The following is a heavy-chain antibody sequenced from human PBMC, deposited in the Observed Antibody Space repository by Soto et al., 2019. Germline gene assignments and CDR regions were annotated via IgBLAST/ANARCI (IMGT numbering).Heavy chain of an antibody. CDR2: ISAYNGNT. J-gene: IGHJ4*02. Sequence: ASVKVSCKASGYTFTSYGISWVRQAPGQGLEWMGWISAYNGNTNYAQKLQGRVTMTTDTSTSTAHMELRSLRSDDTAVYYCARASGPRLRGVVVIAFDYWGQGTLVTVSS. CDR1: GYTFTSYG. CDR3: ARASGPRLRGVVVIAFDY. D-gene: IGHD3-22*01. V-gene: IGHV1-18*01.